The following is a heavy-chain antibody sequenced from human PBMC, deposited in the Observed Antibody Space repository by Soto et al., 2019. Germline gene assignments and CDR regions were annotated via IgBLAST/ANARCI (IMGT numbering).Heavy chain of an antibody. J-gene: IGHJ4*02. CDR3: VVAAQPYYFDY. CDR2: ISAYNGNT. Sequence: QVQLVQSGAEVKKPGASVKVSCKASGYTFTSYGISWVRQAPGQGLEWMGWISAYNGNTNYAQKHQGIFTMTTDTSTSTAYMEVRSLRSDDTYVYYCVVAAQPYYFDYWCQATLDTVSS. D-gene: IGHD2-15*01. CDR1: GYTFTSYG. V-gene: IGHV1-18*01.